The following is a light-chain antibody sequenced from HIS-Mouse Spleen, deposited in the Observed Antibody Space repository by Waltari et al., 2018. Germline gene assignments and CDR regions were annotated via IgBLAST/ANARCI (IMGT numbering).Light chain of an antibody. J-gene: IGKJ4*01. CDR2: GAS. V-gene: IGKV3-15*01. CDR3: QQYNNWPPLT. CDR1: QSVSSN. Sequence: EIVMTQSPATLSVSPGERATLSCRASQSVSSNLAWYQQKPGQAPRLIIYGASTRATGIPARCSGSGSGTEFTLTISSMQSEDFAVYYCQQYNNWPPLTFGGGTKVEIK.